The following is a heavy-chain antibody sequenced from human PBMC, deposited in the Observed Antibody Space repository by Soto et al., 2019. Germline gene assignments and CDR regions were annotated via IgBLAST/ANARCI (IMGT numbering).Heavy chain of an antibody. V-gene: IGHV3-9*01. J-gene: IGHJ6*02. D-gene: IGHD3-16*01. CDR3: VNDRSWGLDAAGGMDV. CDR2: ISWDGGKT. Sequence: PGVSLRLSCAASGFTFSSYGIHWVRQAPGKGLEWVSGISWDGGKTDYADSLKGRFTISRDNAKNSLFLEMNSLRAEDTALYYCVNDRSWGLDAAGGMDVCGQGTMVIVSS. CDR1: GFTFSSYG.